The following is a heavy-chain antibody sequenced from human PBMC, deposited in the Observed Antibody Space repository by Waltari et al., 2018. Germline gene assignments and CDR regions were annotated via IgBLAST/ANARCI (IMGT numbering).Heavy chain of an antibody. D-gene: IGHD6-6*01. Sequence: EVQLVESGGGLVKPGGSLRLSCAASGFTFISYSMNWVRQAPGKGLEWVSSISSSSSYIYYADSVKGRFTISRDNAKNSLYLQMNSLRAEDTAVYYCARDPRDSSIAARVWGQGTLVTVSS. J-gene: IGHJ4*02. CDR2: ISSSSSYI. CDR3: ARDPRDSSIAARV. V-gene: IGHV3-21*01. CDR1: GFTFISYS.